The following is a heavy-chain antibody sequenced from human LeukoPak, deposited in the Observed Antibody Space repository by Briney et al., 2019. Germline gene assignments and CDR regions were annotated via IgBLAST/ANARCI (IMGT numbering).Heavy chain of an antibody. V-gene: IGHV3-74*01. CDR3: ARDDYSNYADY. J-gene: IGHJ4*02. D-gene: IGHD4-11*01. CDR2: INSDGSST. Sequence: GGSLRLSCAASGFTFSSYWMHWVRQAPGKGLVWVSRINSDGSSTNYADSVKGRFTISRDNAKNTLYLQRNSLRAEDTAVYYCARDDYSNYADYWGQGTLVTVSS. CDR1: GFTFSSYW.